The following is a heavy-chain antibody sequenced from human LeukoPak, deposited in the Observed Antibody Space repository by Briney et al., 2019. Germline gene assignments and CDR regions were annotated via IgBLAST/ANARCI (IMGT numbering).Heavy chain of an antibody. V-gene: IGHV3-23*01. CDR1: GFAFSTYA. CDR3: AKARGSSVYEQFDY. CDR2: ISTSGRAT. D-gene: IGHD5/OR15-5a*01. Sequence: PGGSLRLSCAASGFAFSTYAMTWVRQAPEKGLQWVSTISTSGRATYYADSVEGRFTISRDNSKNTLYLQMNSLRADDTAVYYRAKARGSSVYEQFDYWGQGTQVTVSP. J-gene: IGHJ4*02.